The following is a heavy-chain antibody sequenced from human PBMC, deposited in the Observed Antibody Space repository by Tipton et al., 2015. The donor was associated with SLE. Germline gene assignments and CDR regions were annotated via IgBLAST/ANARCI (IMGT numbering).Heavy chain of an antibody. J-gene: IGHJ2*01. CDR3: ARYSLTNWHLDL. CDR2: IYYSGGT. CDR1: GGSMSTYY. Sequence: QLVQSGAEVKPSETLSLTCTVSGGSMSTYYWSWIRLPPGKGLEWIGYIYYSGGTSYNPSLNSRVTISVDTSRNQFSLKLTSVTAADSAVYYCARYSLTNWHLDLWGRGTLVTVSS. V-gene: IGHV4-59*01. D-gene: IGHD2-15*01.